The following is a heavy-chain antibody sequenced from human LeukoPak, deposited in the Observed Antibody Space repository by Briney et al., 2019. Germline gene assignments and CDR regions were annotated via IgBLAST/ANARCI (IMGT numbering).Heavy chain of an antibody. V-gene: IGHV3-23*01. J-gene: IGHJ4*02. D-gene: IGHD2-2*01. CDR1: GFTFSSYA. CDR3: AKAGEADNIVVVPAAIEADY. CDR2: ISGSGGST. Sequence: GGSPRLSCAASGFTFSSYAMSWVRQAPGKGLEWVSAISGSGGSTYYADSVKGRFTISRDNSKNTLYLQMNSLRAEDTAVYYCAKAGEADNIVVVPAAIEADYWGQGTLVTVSS.